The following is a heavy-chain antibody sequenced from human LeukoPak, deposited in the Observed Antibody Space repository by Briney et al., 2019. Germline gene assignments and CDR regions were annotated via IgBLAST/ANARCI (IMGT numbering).Heavy chain of an antibody. V-gene: IGHV3-30*18. Sequence: PGGSLRLSCAASGFTFSSYGMHWVRQAPGKGLEWAAVISYDGSNKYYADSVKGRFTISRDNSKNTLYLQMNSLRAEDMAVYYCAKVAGYGDEYYFDYWGQGTLVTVSS. D-gene: IGHD4-17*01. CDR3: AKVAGYGDEYYFDY. J-gene: IGHJ4*02. CDR1: GFTFSSYG. CDR2: ISYDGSNK.